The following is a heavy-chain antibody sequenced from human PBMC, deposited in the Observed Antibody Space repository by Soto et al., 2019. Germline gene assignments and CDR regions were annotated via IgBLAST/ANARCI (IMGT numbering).Heavy chain of an antibody. J-gene: IGHJ6*02. V-gene: IGHV3-23*01. D-gene: IGHD3-10*01. CDR1: GFTFSSYA. Sequence: GGSLRLSCAASGFTFSSYAMSWVRQAPGKGLEWVSAISGSGGSTYYADSVKGRFTISRDNSKNTLYLQMNSLRAEDTAVYYCAKPLLWFGELPYGFYGMDVWGQGTTVTVSS. CDR2: ISGSGGST. CDR3: AKPLLWFGELPYGFYGMDV.